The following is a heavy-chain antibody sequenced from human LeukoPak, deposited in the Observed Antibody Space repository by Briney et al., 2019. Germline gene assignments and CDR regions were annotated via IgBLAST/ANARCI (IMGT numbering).Heavy chain of an antibody. CDR3: ARALSSLGVGAELLIDY. CDR1: GYTFTGYY. V-gene: IGHV1-2*02. CDR2: INPNSGGT. Sequence: ASVKVSCKASGYTFTGYYMHWVRQAPGQGLEWMGWINPNSGGTNYAQKFQGRVTMTRDTSISTAYMELSRLRSHDTAVYYCARALSSLGVGAELLIDYWGQGTLVTVSS. J-gene: IGHJ4*02. D-gene: IGHD1-26*01.